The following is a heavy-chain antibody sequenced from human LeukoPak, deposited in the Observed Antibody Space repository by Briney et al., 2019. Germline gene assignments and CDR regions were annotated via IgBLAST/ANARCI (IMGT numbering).Heavy chain of an antibody. CDR3: ARSPYSSGWYAEFDY. V-gene: IGHV3-66*01. CDR2: IYSGGST. CDR1: GFTVSSNY. D-gene: IGHD6-19*01. Sequence: GGSLRLSCAASGFTVSSNYMSWVRQAPGKGLEWVSVIYSGGSTYYADSVKGRFTISRDNSKNTLYLQMNSLRAEDTAVYYCARSPYSSGWYAEFDYWGQGTLVTVSS. J-gene: IGHJ4*02.